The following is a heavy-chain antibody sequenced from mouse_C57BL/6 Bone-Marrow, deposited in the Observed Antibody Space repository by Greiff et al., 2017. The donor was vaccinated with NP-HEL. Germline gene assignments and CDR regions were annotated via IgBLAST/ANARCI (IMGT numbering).Heavy chain of an antibody. V-gene: IGHV1-82*01. D-gene: IGHD1-1*01. CDR1: GYAFSSSW. Sequence: VQLQQSGPELVKPGASVKISCKASGYAFSSSWMNWVKQRPGKGLEWIGRIYPGDGDTNYNGKFKGKATLTADKSSSTAYMQLSSLTSEDSAVYVCARSTCYYGSSERYYFDYWGQGTTLTVSS. J-gene: IGHJ2*01. CDR3: ARSTCYYGSSERYYFDY. CDR2: IYPGDGDT.